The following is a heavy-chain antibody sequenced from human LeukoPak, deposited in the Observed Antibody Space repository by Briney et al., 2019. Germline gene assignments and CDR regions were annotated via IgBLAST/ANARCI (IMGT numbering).Heavy chain of an antibody. J-gene: IGHJ5*02. V-gene: IGHV3-23*01. CDR1: GFTFSSYA. D-gene: IGHD2-8*01. Sequence: GGSLRLSCAASGFTFSSYAMSWVRQAPGKGLEWFSAISGSGDGTYYADSVKGRFTISRDNSKNTLYLQMSGLRAEDTAVYYCAKEPSYCTNGVCYSRVFDRWGQGTLVTVSS. CDR2: ISGSGDGT. CDR3: AKEPSYCTNGVCYSRVFDR.